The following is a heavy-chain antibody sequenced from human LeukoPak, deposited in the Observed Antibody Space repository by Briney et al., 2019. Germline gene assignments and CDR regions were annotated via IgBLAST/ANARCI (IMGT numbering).Heavy chain of an antibody. V-gene: IGHV3-23*01. CDR2: ISGSDDGT. CDR3: AKAHHYYDSSGYSDY. CDR1: GFTFSIYA. D-gene: IGHD3-22*01. J-gene: IGHJ4*02. Sequence: PGGSLRLSCEASGFTFSIYAMSWVRQTPGKGLEWVSAISGSDDGTYHADSVKGRFTISRDNSKNTLYLQMNSLRAEDTAVYYCAKAHHYYDSSGYSDYWGQGTLVTVSS.